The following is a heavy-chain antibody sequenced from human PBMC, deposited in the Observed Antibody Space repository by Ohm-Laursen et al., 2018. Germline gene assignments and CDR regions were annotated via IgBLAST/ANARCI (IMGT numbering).Heavy chain of an antibody. J-gene: IGHJ2*01. Sequence: GTLSLTCPVYGGSFSGYYWSWIRQPPGKGLEWIGEINHSGSTNYNPSLKSRVTISVDTSKNQFSLKLSSVTAADTAVYYCARVSVAGGWYFDLWGRGPLVTVSS. CDR3: ARVSVAGGWYFDL. V-gene: IGHV4-34*01. CDR2: INHSGST. D-gene: IGHD6-19*01. CDR1: GGSFSGYY.